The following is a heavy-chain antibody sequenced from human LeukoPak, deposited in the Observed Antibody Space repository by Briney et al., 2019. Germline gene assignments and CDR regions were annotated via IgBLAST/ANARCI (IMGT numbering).Heavy chain of an antibody. D-gene: IGHD3-9*01. V-gene: IGHV4-4*02. CDR1: GGSISSSNW. CDR3: ARSDDILTGYYSFDY. J-gene: IGHJ4*02. Sequence: PSETLSLTCAVSGGSISSSNWWSGVRPPPGKGLEWIGEIYHSGSTNYNPSLKSRVTISVDKSKNQFSLKLSSVPAADTAVYYCARSDDILTGYYSFDYWGQGTLVTVSS. CDR2: IYHSGST.